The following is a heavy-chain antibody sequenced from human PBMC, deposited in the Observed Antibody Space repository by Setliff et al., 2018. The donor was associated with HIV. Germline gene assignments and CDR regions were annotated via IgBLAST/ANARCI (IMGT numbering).Heavy chain of an antibody. CDR2: IFPNDEK. J-gene: IGHJ4*02. Sequence: SGPTLVNPTQTLTLTCTFSGFSLSTNGVGVSWIRQPPGKALEWLAHIFPNDEKSYSASLKSRLTISEDTSKSQVVLTMTNMDPLDTATYFCARYNFRRGYWDYFDYWGQGTQVTVSS. CDR1: GFSLSTNGVG. V-gene: IGHV2-26*01. CDR3: ARYNFRRGYWDYFDY. D-gene: IGHD3-3*01.